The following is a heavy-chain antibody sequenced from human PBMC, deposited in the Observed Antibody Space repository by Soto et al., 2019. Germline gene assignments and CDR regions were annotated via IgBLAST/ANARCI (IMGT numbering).Heavy chain of an antibody. D-gene: IGHD3-16*01. Sequence: EVHLLESGGGLVRPGGSLRLSCAASGFTFNTYAMSWVRQAPGQGLEWVSAISGSGFSTYYADSVKGRFSISSDSSKNTLFLQMNSLRADDTAVYFCATFTFGRPFDTWGQGTMVTVSS. V-gene: IGHV3-23*01. CDR2: ISGSGFST. J-gene: IGHJ3*02. CDR1: GFTFNTYA. CDR3: ATFTFGRPFDT.